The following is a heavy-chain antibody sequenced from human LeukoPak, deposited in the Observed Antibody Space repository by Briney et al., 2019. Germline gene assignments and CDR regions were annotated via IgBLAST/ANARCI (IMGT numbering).Heavy chain of an antibody. CDR2: ISGSGGST. CDR1: GFTLSSYA. CDR3: TTRGGHWLGELLQYYFDY. V-gene: IGHV3-23*01. D-gene: IGHD3-10*01. Sequence: GGSLRLSCAASGFTLSSYAMSSVRQAPGKGLEWVSAISGSGGSTYYADSVKGRFTISRDNSKNTLYLQMHSLRAEDTAVSYCTTRGGHWLGELLQYYFDYWRQGTLVTVTS. J-gene: IGHJ4*02.